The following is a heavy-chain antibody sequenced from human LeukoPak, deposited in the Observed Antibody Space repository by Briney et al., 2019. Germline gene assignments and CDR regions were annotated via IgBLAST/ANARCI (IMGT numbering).Heavy chain of an antibody. CDR1: GFTFSSSW. D-gene: IGHD6-19*01. Sequence: GGSLRLSCAASGFTFSSSWMSWVRQGPGKGLEWVANIKQDGSEKYYVDSVKGRFTISRDNAKNSLYLQMNSLRAEDTAVYYCARDQGDGQWLGRYFDYWGQGTLVTVSS. J-gene: IGHJ4*02. CDR2: IKQDGSEK. CDR3: ARDQGDGQWLGRYFDY. V-gene: IGHV3-7*03.